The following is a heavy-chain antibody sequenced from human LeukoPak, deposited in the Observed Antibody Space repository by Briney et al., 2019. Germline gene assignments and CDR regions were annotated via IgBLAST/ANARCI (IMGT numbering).Heavy chain of an antibody. V-gene: IGHV4-59*01. J-gene: IGHJ4*02. D-gene: IGHD6-13*01. CDR3: ARVTGYRIEDYFDY. CDR2: IYYSGST. Sequence: SETLSLTCTVSGGSISSYYWSWIRQPPGKGLEWIGYIYYSGSTNYNPSLKSRVTISVETSKNEFSLKLRSVTAADTAVYYCARVTGYRIEDYFDYWGQGTLVTVAS. CDR1: GGSISSYY.